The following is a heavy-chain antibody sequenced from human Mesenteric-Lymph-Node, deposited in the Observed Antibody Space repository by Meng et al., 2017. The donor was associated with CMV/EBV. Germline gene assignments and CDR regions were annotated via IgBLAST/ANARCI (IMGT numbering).Heavy chain of an antibody. V-gene: IGHV3-21*01. CDR1: GFSFSYYG. CDR3: ARHYGDYVPYFDY. D-gene: IGHD4-17*01. J-gene: IGHJ4*02. Sequence: GGSLRLSCEASGFSFSYYGMNWVRQAPGKGLEWVSSITSSGNYMYYADSGKGRFTISRDSAKDSLYLQINSLRAEDTAVYYCARHYGDYVPYFDYWGQGTLVTVSS. CDR2: ITSSGNYM.